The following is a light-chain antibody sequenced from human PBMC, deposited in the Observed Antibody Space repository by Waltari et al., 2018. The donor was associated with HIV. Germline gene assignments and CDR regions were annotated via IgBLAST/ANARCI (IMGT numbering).Light chain of an antibody. CDR2: SDI. J-gene: IGLJ2*01. V-gene: IGLV1-40*01. Sequence: QSALTQPPSVSRAPGQRVTISSTGNRSNIGAGNFVPWYQYLPGTAPKLLVYSDINRPSGVPDRFSGSKSGTSASLVITVLQAEDEADYYCQSYDSSLRASVFGGGTKLTVL. CDR1: RSNIGAGNF. CDR3: QSYDSSLRASV.